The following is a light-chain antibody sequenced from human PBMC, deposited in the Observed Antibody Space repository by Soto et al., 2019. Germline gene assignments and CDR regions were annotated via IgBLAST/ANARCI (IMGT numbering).Light chain of an antibody. V-gene: IGLV1-44*01. CDR1: SSNIGSNP. CDR3: AAWDDSLNGHV. CDR2: SSR. Sequence: QSVLTQPPSASGAPGQRVTISCSGSSSNIGSNPVNWYQQVPGTAPKLLIYSSRQRPSGVPDRFSGSQSGTSASLAISGLRSEDEADYYCAAWDDSLNGHVFGGGTKVTVL. J-gene: IGLJ2*01.